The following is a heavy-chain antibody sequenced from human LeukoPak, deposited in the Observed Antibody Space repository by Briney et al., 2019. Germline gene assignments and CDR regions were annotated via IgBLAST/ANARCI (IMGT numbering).Heavy chain of an antibody. CDR3: AREKFYDNSGYDY. CDR2: ISSSGSTV. J-gene: IGHJ4*02. Sequence: GGSLRLSCAVSGFTFSSYAMSWVRQAPGQGLEWVAYISSSGSTVYYADSVKGRFTISRDNAKNSLFLQMNSLRAEDTADYYCAREKFYDNSGYDYWGQGTLVTVSS. V-gene: IGHV3-48*03. CDR1: GFTFSSYA. D-gene: IGHD3-22*01.